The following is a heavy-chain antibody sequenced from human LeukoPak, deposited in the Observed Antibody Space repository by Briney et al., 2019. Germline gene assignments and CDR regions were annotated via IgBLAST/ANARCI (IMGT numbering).Heavy chain of an antibody. J-gene: IGHJ4*02. Sequence: SETLSLTCTVSGGSISSGGYYWSWIRQHPGKGLEWIGYIYYSGSTYYNPSLKSRVTISVDTSENQFSLKLSSVTAADTAVYYCARGAPIVATLDWGQGTLITVSS. CDR1: GGSISSGGYY. V-gene: IGHV4-31*03. CDR3: ARGAPIVATLD. D-gene: IGHD5-12*01. CDR2: IYYSGST.